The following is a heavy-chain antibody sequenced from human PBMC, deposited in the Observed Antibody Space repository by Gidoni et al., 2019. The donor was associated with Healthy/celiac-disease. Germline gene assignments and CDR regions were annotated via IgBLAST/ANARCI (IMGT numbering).Heavy chain of an antibody. CDR3: ARDQTDRGSTSLSLCY. Sequence: EVQLVESGGGLVQPGGSLRLSCAASGFTFSSYEMNWVRQAPGKGLEWVSYISSSGSTIYYADSVKGRFTISRDNAKNSLYLQMNSLRAEDTAVYYCARDQTDRGSTSLSLCYWGQGTLVTVSS. V-gene: IGHV3-48*03. J-gene: IGHJ4*02. CDR2: ISSSGSTI. CDR1: GFTFSSYE. D-gene: IGHD2-2*01.